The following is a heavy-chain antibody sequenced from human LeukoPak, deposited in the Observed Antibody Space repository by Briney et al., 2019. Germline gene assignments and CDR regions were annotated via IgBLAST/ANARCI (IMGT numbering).Heavy chain of an antibody. D-gene: IGHD6-25*01. CDR1: GGSISDSNYY. Sequence: SETLSLTCTVSGGSISDSNYYWGWIRQPPGRGLEWIGNIYYSGSAYYSPSLKSRVTVSKDTSKNQFSLKLNSVTAADTAVYYCARQSTIAAARIDPWGQGTLVTVSS. CDR3: ARQSTIAAARIDP. J-gene: IGHJ5*02. V-gene: IGHV4-39*01. CDR2: IYYSGSA.